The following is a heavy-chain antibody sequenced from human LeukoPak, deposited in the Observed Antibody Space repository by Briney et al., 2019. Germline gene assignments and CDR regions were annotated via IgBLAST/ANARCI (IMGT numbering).Heavy chain of an antibody. CDR3: AKDRVSYSS. D-gene: IGHD3-22*01. J-gene: IGHJ4*02. CDR1: GFTFSSYE. V-gene: IGHV3-48*03. Sequence: GGSLRLSCAASGFTFSSYEMNWVRQAPGKGLEWVSYISSSGTTIYYADSVKGRFTISRDNSKNTLYLQMNSLRAEDTAVYYCAKDRVSYSSWGQGTLVTVSS. CDR2: ISSSGTTI.